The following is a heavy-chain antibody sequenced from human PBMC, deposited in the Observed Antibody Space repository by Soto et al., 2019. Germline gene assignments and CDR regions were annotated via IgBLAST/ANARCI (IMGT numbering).Heavy chain of an antibody. J-gene: IGHJ3*02. V-gene: IGHV3-23*01. CDR2: IRGSGGNT. CDR3: AKEAATSDQYEKGAFDI. CDR1: GFTFSNYA. Sequence: EVQLLESGGGLVQPGGSLRLSCSASGFTFSNYAMTWVRQGPGKGLEWVSSIRGSGGNTYYAGSVKGRFTVSRDNFENTVHLQMNSLRAEDTALYYCAKEAATSDQYEKGAFDIWGQGTMVTVSS. D-gene: IGHD2-15*01.